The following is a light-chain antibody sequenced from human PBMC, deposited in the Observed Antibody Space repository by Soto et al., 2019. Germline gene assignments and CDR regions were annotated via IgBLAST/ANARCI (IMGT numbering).Light chain of an antibody. CDR3: APWDRSLSVGV. V-gene: IGLV1-51*01. CDR1: GSNIGNNY. J-gene: IGLJ2*01. Sequence: QSVLTQPPSVSAAPGQTVTFSCPGRGSNIGNNYVFWYQQLPGTPPKLVINDNDKRPSGIPDRCSGSKSGTSATLSITGLQTGDEADYYCAPWDRSLSVGVFGGGTKVTVL. CDR2: DND.